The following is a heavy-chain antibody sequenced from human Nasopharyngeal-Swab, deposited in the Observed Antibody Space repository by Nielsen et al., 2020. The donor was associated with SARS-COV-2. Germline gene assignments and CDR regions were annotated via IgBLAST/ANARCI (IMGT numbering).Heavy chain of an antibody. CDR3: AENGLPWFRGHHDAFDI. CDR1: GFTVSSNY. D-gene: IGHD3-10*01. CDR2: IYSGGST. J-gene: IGHJ3*02. V-gene: IGHV3-53*01. Sequence: GESLQLSCAASGFTVSSNYMTWVRQAPGKGLEWVSVIYSGGSTYYADSVKGRFTISRYKSKNTLYLQMNSLKAEDTAVYYCAENGLPWFRGHHDAFDIWGQGTMVTVSS.